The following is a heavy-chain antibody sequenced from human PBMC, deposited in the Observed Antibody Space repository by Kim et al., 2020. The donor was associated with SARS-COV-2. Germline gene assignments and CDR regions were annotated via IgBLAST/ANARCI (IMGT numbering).Heavy chain of an antibody. V-gene: IGHV1-18*01. J-gene: IGHJ4*02. CDR1: GYTFTNYG. CDR2: ISTYNGNT. CDR3: ARDLHDYHFWSGSEY. Sequence: ASVKVSCKASGYTFTNYGIAWVRQAPGQGLEWMGWISTYNGNTKYAQNLQDRVTMTTDTSTSTVYMELRSLRSDDTAVYYCARDLHDYHFWSGSEYWGQGTLVTVSS. D-gene: IGHD3-3*01.